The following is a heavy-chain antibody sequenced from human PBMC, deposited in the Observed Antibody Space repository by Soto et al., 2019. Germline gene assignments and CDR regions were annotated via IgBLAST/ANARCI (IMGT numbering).Heavy chain of an antibody. D-gene: IGHD2-15*01. CDR2: ISAYNGNT. V-gene: IGHV1-18*01. Sequence: QVQLVQSGAEVKKPGASVKVSCKASGNTFTSYGISWVRQAPGQGLEWMGWISAYNGNTNYAQKLQGRVTMTTDTSTSTAYMELRSLRSDDTAVYYCARPGYCSGGSCYSPYYYYGMDVWGQGTTVTVSS. J-gene: IGHJ6*02. CDR3: ARPGYCSGGSCYSPYYYYGMDV. CDR1: GNTFTSYG.